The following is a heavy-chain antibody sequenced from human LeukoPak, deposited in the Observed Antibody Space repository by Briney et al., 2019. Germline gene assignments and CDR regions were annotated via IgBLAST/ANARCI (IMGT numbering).Heavy chain of an antibody. Sequence: PGRSLRLSCVASGLTFTDDYMTWIRQAPGKGLQWSSYMSTSTYTIYYADSVKGRFTISRDNAKNSLYLQMNTLGVEGTDVYYCARDRRSPHSPYDWGHLDYWGQGTMVTVSS. CDR2: MSTSTYTI. J-gene: IGHJ4*02. V-gene: IGHV3-11*01. CDR1: GLTFTDDY. CDR3: ARDRRSPHSPYDWGHLDY. D-gene: IGHD3-16*01.